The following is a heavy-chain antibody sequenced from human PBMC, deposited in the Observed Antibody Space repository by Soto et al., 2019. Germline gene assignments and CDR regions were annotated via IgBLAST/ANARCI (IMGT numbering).Heavy chain of an antibody. CDR1: GFTFSTYG. CDR2: ISYDGNKS. V-gene: IGHV3-30*18. Sequence: ESGGGVVQPGRSLRLSCAASGFTFSTYGMHWVRQAPGKGLEWVSFISYDGNKSYYAGSVKGRFSISRDNSKNTLYLQMNNLRPDDTAVYFCAKSVLATVGTYFVHWGQGTVVTVSS. J-gene: IGHJ4*02. CDR3: AKSVLATVGTYFVH. D-gene: IGHD6-13*01.